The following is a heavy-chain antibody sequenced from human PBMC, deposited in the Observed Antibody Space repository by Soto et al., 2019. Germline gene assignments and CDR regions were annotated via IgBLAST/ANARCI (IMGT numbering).Heavy chain of an antibody. D-gene: IGHD4-4*01. CDR2: ISHNSDYT. CDR3: ANSHYGSLDY. Sequence: GGSLRLSCAASGLNFGLSFMIWMRQGPGKGLEWVSFISHNSDYTNYADSVRGRFTISRDNDKSSIYLQMNSLRADDTAVYYCANSHYGSLDYWGQGTLVTVSS. J-gene: IGHJ4*02. V-gene: IGHV3-11*06. CDR1: GLNFGLSF.